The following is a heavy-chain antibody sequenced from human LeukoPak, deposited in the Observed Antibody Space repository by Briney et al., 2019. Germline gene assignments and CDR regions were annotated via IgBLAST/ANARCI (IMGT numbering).Heavy chain of an antibody. J-gene: IGHJ4*02. CDR1: GGTFSSYA. Sequence: ASVKVSCKASGGTFSSYAISCVRQAPGQGLEWMGAIIPIFGTANYAQKFQGRVTITADESTSTAYMELSSLRPEDTAVYYCARPRGYSYGYGGPFDYWGQGTLVTVSS. V-gene: IGHV1-69*13. CDR2: IIPIFGTA. D-gene: IGHD5-18*01. CDR3: ARPRGYSYGYGGPFDY.